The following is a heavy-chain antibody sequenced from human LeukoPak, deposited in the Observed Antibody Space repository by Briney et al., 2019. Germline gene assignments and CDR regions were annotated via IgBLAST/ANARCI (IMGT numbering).Heavy chain of an antibody. CDR1: GYTFTGYY. CDR2: INPNSGGT. Sequence: ASVKVSCKASGYTFTGYYMHWVRQAPGQGLEWKGWINPNSGGTNYAQKFQGRVTMTRDTSISTAYMELSRLRSDDTAVYYCARDLSWELLRGIDAFDIWGQGTMVTVSS. J-gene: IGHJ3*02. V-gene: IGHV1-2*02. D-gene: IGHD1-26*01. CDR3: ARDLSWELLRGIDAFDI.